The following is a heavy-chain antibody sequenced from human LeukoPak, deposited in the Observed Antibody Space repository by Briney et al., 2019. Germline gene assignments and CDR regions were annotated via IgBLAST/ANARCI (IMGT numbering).Heavy chain of an antibody. CDR1: GFTFSNYA. CDR2: TSYDGINK. CDR3: ARRYCSSTSCLFDY. D-gene: IGHD2-2*01. J-gene: IGHJ4*02. Sequence: GRSLRLSCAASGFTFSNYAMHWVRQAPGKGLEWVAVTSYDGINKYYADSVKGRFTISRDNSKNTLYLQMNSLRAEDTAVYYCARRYCSSTSCLFDYWGQGTLVTVSS. V-gene: IGHV3-30-3*01.